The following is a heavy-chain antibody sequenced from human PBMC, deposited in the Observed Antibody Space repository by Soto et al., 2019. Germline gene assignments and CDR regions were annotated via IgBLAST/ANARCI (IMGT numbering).Heavy chain of an antibody. CDR2: IYHSGST. Sequence: SETLSLTCTVSGGSVSSGSYYWSWIRQPPGKGLEWIGYIYHSGSTYYNPSLKSRVGILVDTSKNQFSLNLNSVTAADTAVYYCARWVEVSLDYFDSWGQGTPVTVSS. V-gene: IGHV4-61*01. CDR1: GGSVSSGSYY. D-gene: IGHD1-20*01. J-gene: IGHJ4*02. CDR3: ARWVEVSLDYFDS.